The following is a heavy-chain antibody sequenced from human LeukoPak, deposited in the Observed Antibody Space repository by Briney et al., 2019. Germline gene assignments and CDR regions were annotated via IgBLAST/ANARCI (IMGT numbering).Heavy chain of an antibody. CDR3: ARVEPSASTDY. CDR1: GFGFSSYW. V-gene: IGHV3-7*01. Sequence: PGGSLRLSCEASGFGFSSYWMSWVRQAPGRGLEWVANIKQDGSEKNYVDSVKGRFTISRDNGNNLLYLQMNGLRDEDTAVYYCARVEPSASTDYWGQGTLVTVSS. J-gene: IGHJ4*02. D-gene: IGHD1-14*01. CDR2: IKQDGSEK.